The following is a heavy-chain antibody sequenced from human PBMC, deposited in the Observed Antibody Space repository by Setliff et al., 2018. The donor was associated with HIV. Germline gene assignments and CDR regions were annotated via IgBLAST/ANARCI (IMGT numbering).Heavy chain of an antibody. CDR1: GGSISSSSYY. V-gene: IGHV4-39*07. Sequence: SETLSLTCTVSGGSISSSSYYWGWIRQPPGKGLEWIGSIYYSGSTNYNPSLRSRDTISVDTSKNQFSLKLGSVTAADTAVYYCATRYCSSTSCYAYDAFDIWGQGTMVTVSS. CDR2: IYYSGST. CDR3: ATRYCSSTSCYAYDAFDI. J-gene: IGHJ3*02. D-gene: IGHD2-2*01.